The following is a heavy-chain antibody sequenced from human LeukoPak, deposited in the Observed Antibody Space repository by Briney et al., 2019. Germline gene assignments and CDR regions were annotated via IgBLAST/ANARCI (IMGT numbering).Heavy chain of an antibody. J-gene: IGHJ4*02. CDR3: AKSAYYDASGYYREYYFDY. Sequence: GGSLRLSCAASGFTFSSYAMSWVRQAPGKGLEWVAVISYDGSNKYYADSVKGRFTISRDKTKNTLYLQMNSLRAEDTAVYYCAKSAYYDASGYYREYYFDYWGQGTLVTVSS. D-gene: IGHD3-22*01. CDR1: GFTFSSYA. CDR2: ISYDGSNK. V-gene: IGHV3-30*18.